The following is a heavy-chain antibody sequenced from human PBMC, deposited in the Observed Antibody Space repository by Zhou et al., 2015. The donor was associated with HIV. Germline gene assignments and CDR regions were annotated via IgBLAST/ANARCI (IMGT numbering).Heavy chain of an antibody. D-gene: IGHD5-12*01. Sequence: QVQLVQSGAEVKKPGSSVKVSCKASGGTFSSYTISWVRQAPGQGLEWMGRIIPILGIANYAQKFQGRVTITADKSTSTAYMELSSLRSEDTAVYYCASSAHIGPFDYWGQGTLVTVSS. J-gene: IGHJ4*02. CDR2: IIPILGIA. CDR1: GGTFSSYT. V-gene: IGHV1-69*02. CDR3: ASSAHIGPFDY.